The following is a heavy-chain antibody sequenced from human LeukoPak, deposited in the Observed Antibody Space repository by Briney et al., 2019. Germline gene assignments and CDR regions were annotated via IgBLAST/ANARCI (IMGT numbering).Heavy chain of an antibody. J-gene: IGHJ4*02. D-gene: IGHD1-14*01. CDR3: AGLTHDY. CDR2: IWYDGSNK. Sequence: GGSLRLSCEASGFTFSSYGMHWVRQAPGKGLEWVAVIWYDGSNKYYTDSVKGRFTISRDNAKNSLYLQMYSLRAEDTAVYYCAGLTHDYWGEGALVTVSS. V-gene: IGHV3-33*03. CDR1: GFTFSSYG.